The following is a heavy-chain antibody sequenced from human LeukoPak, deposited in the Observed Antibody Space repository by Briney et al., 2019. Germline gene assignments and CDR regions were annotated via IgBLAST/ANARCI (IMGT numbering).Heavy chain of an antibody. CDR2: IYYSGST. CDR3: VRDVNGGY. CDR1: GGYLSSYY. Sequence: PSETLSLTCTVSGGYLSSYYWNWIRQPPGKGLEWIGYIYYSGSTNYNPSLKSRVTISIDTSKNQFSLKLSSVTAADTAVCYCVRDVNGGYWGQGTLVTVSS. D-gene: IGHD2-8*01. J-gene: IGHJ4*02. V-gene: IGHV4-59*01.